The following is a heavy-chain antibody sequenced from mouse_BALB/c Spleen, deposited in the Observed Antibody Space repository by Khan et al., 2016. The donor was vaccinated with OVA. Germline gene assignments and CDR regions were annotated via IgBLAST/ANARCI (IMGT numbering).Heavy chain of an antibody. J-gene: IGHJ2*01. CDR1: GYSITSDYA. Sequence: EVQLQESGPGLVKPSQSLSLTCTVTGYSITSDYAWNWIRQFPGNKLEWMGYISYSGRTRYNQSRKSRISITRDTSKNQFFLQLNSVTTEATAPYFCARSVTITTVVATDFDYWGQGTTLTVAS. V-gene: IGHV3-2*02. CDR3: ARSVTITTVVATDFDY. CDR2: ISYSGRT. D-gene: IGHD1-1*01.